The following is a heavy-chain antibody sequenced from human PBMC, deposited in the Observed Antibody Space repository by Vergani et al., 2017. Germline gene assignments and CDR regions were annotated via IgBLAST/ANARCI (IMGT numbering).Heavy chain of an antibody. CDR3: AREPAGYYDSSGYYYYYYYMDV. Sequence: VQLVESGGGLVKPGGSLRLSCAASGFTFSSYAMHWVRQAPGKGLEWVAVISYDGSNKYYADSVKGRFTISRDNSKNTLYLQMNSLRAEDTAVYYCAREPAGYYDSSGYYYYYYYMDVWGKGTTVTVSS. CDR2: ISYDGSNK. V-gene: IGHV3-30-3*01. CDR1: GFTFSSYA. D-gene: IGHD3-22*01. J-gene: IGHJ6*03.